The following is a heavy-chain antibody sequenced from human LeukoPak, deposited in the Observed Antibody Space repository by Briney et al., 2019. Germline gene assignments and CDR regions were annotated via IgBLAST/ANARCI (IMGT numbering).Heavy chain of an antibody. V-gene: IGHV4-30-2*01. CDR1: GDSISSGGYS. J-gene: IGHJ4*02. D-gene: IGHD3-10*01. CDR2: ISHSGST. CDR3: AREVGFGQLHFDS. Sequence: SETLSLTCAVSGDSISSGGYSWTWIRQPPGKGLEWTGYISHSGSTYYNPSLKSRVTISLDKSKNQFSLKLSSVTAADTAVYYCAREVGFGQLHFDSWGQGTLVTVSS.